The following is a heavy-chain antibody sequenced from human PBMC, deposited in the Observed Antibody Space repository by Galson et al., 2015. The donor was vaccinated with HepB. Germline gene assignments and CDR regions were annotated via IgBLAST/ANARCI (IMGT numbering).Heavy chain of an antibody. CDR3: AIVDTGLPIYY. Sequence: SVKVSCKASGYTFISYGITWVRQAPGQGLEWVGWISTYNGNTNYAQRLQGRVTLTTDTSTSTAYLGLRSLRYDDTAVYYCAIVDTGLPIYYWGQGTLVTVSS. J-gene: IGHJ4*02. D-gene: IGHD5-18*01. CDR2: ISTYNGNT. CDR1: GYTFISYG. V-gene: IGHV1-18*01.